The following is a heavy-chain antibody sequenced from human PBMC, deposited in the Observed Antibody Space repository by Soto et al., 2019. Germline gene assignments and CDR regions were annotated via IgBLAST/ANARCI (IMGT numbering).Heavy chain of an antibody. CDR3: ARTYYDFWSGYSGMDV. CDR2: INPNSGGT. CDR1: GYTFTGYY. D-gene: IGHD3-3*01. V-gene: IGHV1-2*04. Sequence: ASVKVSCKASGYTFTGYYVHWVRQAPGQGLEWMGWINPNSGGTNYAQKFQGWVTMTRDTSISTAYMELSRLRSDDTAVYYCARTYYDFWSGYSGMDVWGQGTTVTVSS. J-gene: IGHJ6*02.